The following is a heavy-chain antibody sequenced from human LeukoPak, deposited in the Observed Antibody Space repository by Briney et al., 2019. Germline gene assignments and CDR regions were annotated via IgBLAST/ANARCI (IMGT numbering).Heavy chain of an antibody. CDR3: ARPHSSSFYVVDY. D-gene: IGHD6-13*01. CDR2: IHPNSGST. Sequence: ASVKVSCKASGDSLSDYYMHWVRQAPGQGLEWMGRIHPNSGSTNYAQNFQGRVTMTRDTSISTAYMELTRLRYDDTAVYYCARPHSSSFYVVDYWGQGTLVTVSS. CDR1: GDSLSDYY. J-gene: IGHJ4*02. V-gene: IGHV1-2*06.